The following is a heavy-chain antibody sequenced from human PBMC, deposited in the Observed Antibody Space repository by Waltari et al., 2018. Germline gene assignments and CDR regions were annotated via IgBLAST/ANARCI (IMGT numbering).Heavy chain of an antibody. D-gene: IGHD6-13*01. CDR1: GFTFSSYS. V-gene: IGHV3-48*01. CDR3: ARIKIAAAGDY. Sequence: EVQLVESGGGLVQPGGSLRLSCAASGFTFSSYSMNWVRQAPGKGLEVVSYISSSSSTIYYADSVKGRFTISRDNAKNSLYLQMNSLRAEDTAVYYCARIKIAAAGDYWGQGTLVTVSS. J-gene: IGHJ4*02. CDR2: ISSSSSTI.